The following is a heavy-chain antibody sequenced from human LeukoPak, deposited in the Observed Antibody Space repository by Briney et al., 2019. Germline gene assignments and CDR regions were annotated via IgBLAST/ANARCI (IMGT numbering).Heavy chain of an antibody. J-gene: IGHJ4*02. CDR2: ISSRGTTI. V-gene: IGHV3-11*01. CDR3: AKGSLAVPTTPFDF. CDR1: GFTFSDSF. D-gene: IGHD1-26*01. Sequence: GGSLRLSCTASGFTFSDSFMSWIRQAPGKGLEWISYISSRGTTIYYADSAKGRFTISRDNAKNSLYLQINSLRVDDTAVFYCAKGSLAVPTTPFDFWGQGTLVTVSS.